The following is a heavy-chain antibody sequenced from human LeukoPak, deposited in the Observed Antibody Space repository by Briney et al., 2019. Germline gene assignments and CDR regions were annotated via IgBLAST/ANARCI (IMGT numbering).Heavy chain of an antibody. V-gene: IGHV4-30-2*01. CDR1: GGSIISGGYS. Sequence: PSQTLSLTCAVSGGSIISGGYSWSWIRQPPGKGLEWIGYIYHSGSTYYNPSLKSRVTISVDRSKNQFSLKLSSVTAAGTAVYYCASSAAMADGLDYWGQGTLVTVSS. J-gene: IGHJ4*02. CDR2: IYHSGST. D-gene: IGHD5-18*01. CDR3: ASSAAMADGLDY.